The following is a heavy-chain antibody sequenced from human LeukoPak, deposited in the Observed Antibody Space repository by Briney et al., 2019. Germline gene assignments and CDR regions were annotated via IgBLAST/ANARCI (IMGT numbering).Heavy chain of an antibody. D-gene: IGHD5-24*01. CDR2: IYYSGST. Sequence: SETLSLTCAVSGGSISTSSNYWGWIRQPPGKGLEWIGNIYYSGSTKYNPSLKSRVTISVDTSKNQFSLKLSSVTAADTAVYYCARGARAGYNLEPFDYWGQGTLVTVSS. J-gene: IGHJ4*02. V-gene: IGHV4-39*07. CDR1: GGSISTSSNY. CDR3: ARGARAGYNLEPFDY.